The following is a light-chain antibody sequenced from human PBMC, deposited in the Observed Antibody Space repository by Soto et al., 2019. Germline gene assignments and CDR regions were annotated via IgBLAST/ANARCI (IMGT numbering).Light chain of an antibody. CDR1: QSVDRRF. J-gene: IGKJ1*01. CDR2: AAS. V-gene: IGKV3-20*01. CDR3: QQYYSSLT. Sequence: EIVLTQSPGSLSLSPGEIATLSCRASQSVDRRFSAWYQQRPGQAPRLLIYAASSRATSIPYRLTGSVSGDNCSLTISGLEHDDSAVYYCQQYYSSLTFGVANKVEIK.